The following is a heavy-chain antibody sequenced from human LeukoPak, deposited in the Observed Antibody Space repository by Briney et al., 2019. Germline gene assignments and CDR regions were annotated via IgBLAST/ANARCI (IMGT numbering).Heavy chain of an antibody. CDR1: GFTFSSYW. V-gene: IGHV3-53*01. CDR3: ARGGRGSAAVVAPRSFDI. J-gene: IGHJ3*02. CDR2: TYTRGNS. D-gene: IGHD2-15*01. Sequence: GGSLRLSYAASGFTFSSYWMNWARQAPGKGLEWVSVTYTRGNSYYTDSVKGRFIISRDTSKNTMDLQMNSLRPEDSALYFCARGGRGSAAVVAPRSFDIWGQGTMVAVSS.